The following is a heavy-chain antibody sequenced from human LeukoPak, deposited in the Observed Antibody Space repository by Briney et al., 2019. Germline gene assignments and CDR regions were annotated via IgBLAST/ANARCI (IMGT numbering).Heavy chain of an antibody. CDR3: ARNDPYAFDI. J-gene: IGHJ3*02. D-gene: IGHD1-1*01. V-gene: IGHV4-31*03. Sequence: PSETLSLTCTVSGGSISSGGYYWSWIRQHPGKGLECIGYIYYSGSTYYNPSLRSRVTISVDTSKKQFSLKLSSVTAADTAVYFCARNDPYAFDIWGQGTVVTVSS. CDR1: GGSISSGGYY. CDR2: IYYSGST.